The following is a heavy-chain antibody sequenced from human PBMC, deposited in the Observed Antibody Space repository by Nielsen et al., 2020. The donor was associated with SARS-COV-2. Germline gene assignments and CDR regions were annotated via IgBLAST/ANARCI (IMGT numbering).Heavy chain of an antibody. Sequence: GESLKISCAASGFTFSSYWMSWVRQAPGKGLEWVANIKQDGSEKYYVDSVKGRFTISRDNAKNSLYLQMNSLRAEDTAVYYCASIVATTPNYGMDVWGQGTTGTVSS. CDR2: IKQDGSEK. CDR3: ASIVATTPNYGMDV. V-gene: IGHV3-7*01. D-gene: IGHD5-12*01. J-gene: IGHJ6*02. CDR1: GFTFSSYW.